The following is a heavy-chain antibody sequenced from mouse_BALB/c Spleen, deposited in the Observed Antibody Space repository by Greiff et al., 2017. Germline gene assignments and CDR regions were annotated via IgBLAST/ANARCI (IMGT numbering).Heavy chain of an antibody. CDR1: GYTFTSYW. Sequence: QVQLQQSGAELAKPGASVKMSCKASGYTFTSYWMHWVKQRPGQGLEWIGYINPSTGYTEYNQKFKDKATLTADKSSSTAYMQLSSLTSEDSAVYYCARSRNWYFDVWGAGTTVTVSS. J-gene: IGHJ1*01. CDR3: ARSRNWYFDV. CDR2: INPSTGYT. V-gene: IGHV1-7*01.